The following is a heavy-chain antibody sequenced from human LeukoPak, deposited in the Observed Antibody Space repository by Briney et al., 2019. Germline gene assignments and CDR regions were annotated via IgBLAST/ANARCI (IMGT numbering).Heavy chain of an antibody. CDR3: ARGGGPYEGTGFFAGPFDY. J-gene: IGHJ4*02. CDR2: LIPLFGSA. D-gene: IGHD6-19*01. CDR1: GGTFSTNA. V-gene: IGHV1-69*05. Sequence: SVTVTCTAAGGTFSTNAISWVRQAPGQGLEWMGGLIPLFGSAHYAQKLQGRVTITTDESTSTAYMVLSSLRSDDTAIYYGARGGGPYEGTGFFAGPFDYWGQGTLVTVSS.